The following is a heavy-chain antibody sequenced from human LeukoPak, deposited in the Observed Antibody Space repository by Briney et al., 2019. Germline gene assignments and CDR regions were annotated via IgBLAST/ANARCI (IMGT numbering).Heavy chain of an antibody. V-gene: IGHV1-2*02. CDR3: ASPLNSSSWYDSFDY. CDR1: GYTFTGYY. CDR2: INPNSGGT. Sequence: GASVKVSCKASGYTFTGYYMHWVRQAPGQGLEWMGWINPNSGGTNYAQKFQGRVTMTRDTSISTAYMELSRLRSDDTAVYYCASPLNSSSWYDSFDYWGQGTLVTVSS. J-gene: IGHJ4*02. D-gene: IGHD6-13*01.